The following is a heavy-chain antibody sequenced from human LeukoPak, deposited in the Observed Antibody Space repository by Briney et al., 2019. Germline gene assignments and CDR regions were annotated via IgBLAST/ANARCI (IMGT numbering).Heavy chain of an antibody. V-gene: IGHV4-39*01. CDR3: ARTKADSSGYYFLDY. D-gene: IGHD3-22*01. CDR2: IYYSGST. CDR1: GGSISSSSYY. Sequence: SETLSLTCTVSGGSISSSSYYWGWIRQPPGTGLEWIGSIYYSGSTYYNPSLKSRVTISVDTSKNQFSLKLSSVTAADTAVYYCARTKADSSGYYFLDYWGQGTLVTVSS. J-gene: IGHJ4*02.